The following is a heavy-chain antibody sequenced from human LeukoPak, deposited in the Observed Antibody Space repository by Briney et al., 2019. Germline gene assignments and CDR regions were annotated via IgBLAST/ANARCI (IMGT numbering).Heavy chain of an antibody. CDR3: ARGRYSSGWGPYYFDY. CDR1: GYTFTSYG. CDR2: ISAYNGNT. J-gene: IGHJ4*02. V-gene: IGHV1-18*01. D-gene: IGHD6-19*01. Sequence: ASVKVSCKASGYTFTSYGISWVRQAPGQGPEWMGWISAYNGNTNYAQKLQGRVTMTTDTSTSTAYMELRSLRSDDTAVYYCARGRYSSGWGPYYFDYWGQGTLVTVSS.